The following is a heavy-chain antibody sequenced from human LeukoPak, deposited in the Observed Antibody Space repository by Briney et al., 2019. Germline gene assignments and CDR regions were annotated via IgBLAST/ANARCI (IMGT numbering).Heavy chain of an antibody. V-gene: IGHV3-7*01. Sequence: PGGSLRLSCAASGFTFSTYWMTWVRQAPGKGLEWVANIKANGRETYYGDSVKGRFTISRDNAQKSLYLQLNSLRVEDTAIYYCAKGGHVDYCGQGSLVTVSS. CDR2: IKANGRET. CDR3: AKGGHVDY. J-gene: IGHJ4*02. CDR1: GFTFSTYW. D-gene: IGHD1-26*01.